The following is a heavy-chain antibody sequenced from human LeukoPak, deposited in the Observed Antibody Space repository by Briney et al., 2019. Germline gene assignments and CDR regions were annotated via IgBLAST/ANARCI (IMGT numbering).Heavy chain of an antibody. CDR3: ARDLGYCNSNGCTRNWFGP. D-gene: IGHD2-2*01. Sequence: ASVTVSCKASGYTLTNYGITWVRQAPGQGLEWMGWSSTSSDETNYAQKFQGRVSMTTDTSTSTVYMELRSLKSDDTAVYYCARDLGYCNSNGCTRNWFGPWGQGTLVTVSS. J-gene: IGHJ5*02. V-gene: IGHV1-18*01. CDR2: SSTSSDET. CDR1: GYTLTNYG.